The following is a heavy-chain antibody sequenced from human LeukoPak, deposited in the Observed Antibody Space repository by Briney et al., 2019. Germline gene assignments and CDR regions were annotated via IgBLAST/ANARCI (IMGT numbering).Heavy chain of an antibody. CDR1: GFTFSSYS. D-gene: IGHD6-13*01. V-gene: IGHV3-48*01. CDR3: ARDQIAAAGRVYYYYYYMDV. Sequence: GGSLRLSCAVSGFTFSSYSLNWVRQAPGKGLEWVSYISSSSSTIYYADSVKGRFTISRDNAKNSLYLQMNSLRAEDTAVYYCARDQIAAAGRVYYYYYYMDVWGKGTTVTVSS. CDR2: ISSSSSTI. J-gene: IGHJ6*03.